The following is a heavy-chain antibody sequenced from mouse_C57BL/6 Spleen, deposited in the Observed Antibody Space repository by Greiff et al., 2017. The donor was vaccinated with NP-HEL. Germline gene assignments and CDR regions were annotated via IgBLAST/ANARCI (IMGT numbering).Heavy chain of an antibody. V-gene: IGHV1-81*01. J-gene: IGHJ1*03. D-gene: IGHD1-1*01. CDR1: GYTFTSYG. CDR2: IYPRSGNT. Sequence: VQLQQSGAELARPGASVKLSCKASGYTFTSYGISWVKQRTGQGLEWIGEIYPRSGNTYYNEKFKGKATLTADKSSSTAYMELRSLTSEDSAVYFCASITTVVGPCFDVWGTGATVTVSS. CDR3: ASITTVVGPCFDV.